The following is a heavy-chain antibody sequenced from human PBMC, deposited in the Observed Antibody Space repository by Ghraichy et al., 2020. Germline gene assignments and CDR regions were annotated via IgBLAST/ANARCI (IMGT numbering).Heavy chain of an antibody. CDR2: IKQDGSEK. J-gene: IGHJ4*02. CDR1: GFTFSSYW. V-gene: IGHV3-7*01. CDR3: ASGVFGVVIRF. Sequence: GGSLRLSCAASGFTFSSYWMSWVRQAPGKGLEWVANIKQDGSEKYYVDSVKGRFTISRDNAKNSLYLQMNSLRAEDTAVYYCASGVFGVVIRFGGQGTLVTVSS. D-gene: IGHD3-3*01.